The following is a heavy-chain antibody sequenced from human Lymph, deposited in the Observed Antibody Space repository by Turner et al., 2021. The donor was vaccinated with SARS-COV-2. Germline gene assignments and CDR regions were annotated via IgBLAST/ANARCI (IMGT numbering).Heavy chain of an antibody. CDR2: ISSSSSYI. Sequence: EVQLVESGGGLVKHGGSLRLFCAASGFTFSSYTMNWVRQAPGKGLEWVSSISSSSSYIYYADSVKGRFTISRDNAKNSLYLQMNSLRAEDTAVYYCARERYDSSGSESYYFDYWGQGTLVTVSS. V-gene: IGHV3-21*01. CDR1: GFTFSSYT. CDR3: ARERYDSSGSESYYFDY. J-gene: IGHJ4*02. D-gene: IGHD3-22*01.